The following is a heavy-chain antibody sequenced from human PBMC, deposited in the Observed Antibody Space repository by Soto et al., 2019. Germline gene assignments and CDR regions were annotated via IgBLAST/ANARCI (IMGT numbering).Heavy chain of an antibody. J-gene: IGHJ6*02. V-gene: IGHV3-21*06. Sequence: GGSLRLSCAASGFTFITYSMNWIRQTPGRGLEWVSCISSSGTYIYYADSVEGRFTISRDNAKNSLYLQMNSLRAEDTAVYYCARDLLEANYFFTMDVWGHGTAVTVSS. CDR2: ISSSGTYI. CDR3: ARDLLEANYFFTMDV. CDR1: GFTFITYS.